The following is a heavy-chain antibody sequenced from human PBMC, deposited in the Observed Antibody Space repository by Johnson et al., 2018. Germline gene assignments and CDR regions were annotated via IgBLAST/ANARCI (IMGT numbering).Heavy chain of an antibody. CDR2: IGTAGDT. D-gene: IGHD2-2*01. CDR1: GFTFSSYD. CDR3: ARVVVPAAKDV. Sequence: EVQLLESGGGLVQPGGSLRLSCAASGFTFSSYDMHWVRQATGKGLEWVSAIGTAGDTYYPGSVKGRFTISRDNSKNSLYRQMNSLRAEDTAVYYCARVVVPAAKDVWGKGTTVTVSS. J-gene: IGHJ6*04. V-gene: IGHV3-13*01.